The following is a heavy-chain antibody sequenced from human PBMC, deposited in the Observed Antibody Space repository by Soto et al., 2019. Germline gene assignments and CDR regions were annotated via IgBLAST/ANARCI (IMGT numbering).Heavy chain of an antibody. Sequence: PSGTPRITCTIFGGSLLTGDDYASGIRKPPPNGLEWIAYIYYTGGTFYNPSLKSRVTLSVDPSKNQFSLKLNSVTAADTAVYYCARVQNHYDSSYYHPSVEYWGQGIMVTGSS. CDR3: ARVQNHYDSSYYHPSVEY. CDR2: IYYTGGT. J-gene: IGHJ4*02. V-gene: IGHV4-30-4*01. D-gene: IGHD3-22*01. CDR1: GGSLLTGDDY.